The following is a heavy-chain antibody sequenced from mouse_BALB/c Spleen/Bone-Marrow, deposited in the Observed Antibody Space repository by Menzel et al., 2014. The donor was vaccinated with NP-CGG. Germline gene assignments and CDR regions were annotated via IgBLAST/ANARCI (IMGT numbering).Heavy chain of an antibody. V-gene: IGHV14-3*02. CDR3: APYYYGSSSFAY. Sequence: VQLKESGAELVKPGASVKLSCTASGFNIXDTYMHWVKQRPEQGLEWIGRIDPANGNTKYDPKFQGKATITADTSSNTAYLQLSSLTSEDTAVYYCAPYYYGSSSFAYWGQGTLVTVSA. D-gene: IGHD1-1*01. CDR1: GFNIXDTY. CDR2: IDPANGNT. J-gene: IGHJ3*01.